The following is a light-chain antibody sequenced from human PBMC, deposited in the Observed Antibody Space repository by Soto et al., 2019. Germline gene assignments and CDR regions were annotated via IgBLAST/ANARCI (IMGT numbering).Light chain of an antibody. CDR1: QSVGNN. CDR3: QQYSNWPLT. J-gene: IGKJ4*01. Sequence: EIVMTQSPATLSVSPRERATLSCRASQSVGNNFAWYQQKPGQAPRLLIYGVSIRATGVPSRFSGSGSGTEFTLTISSLQSEDFAVYYCQQYSNWPLTFXGGTKVDIK. V-gene: IGKV3-15*01. CDR2: GVS.